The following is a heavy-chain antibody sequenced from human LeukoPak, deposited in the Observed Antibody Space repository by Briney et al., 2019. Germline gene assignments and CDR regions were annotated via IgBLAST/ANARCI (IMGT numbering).Heavy chain of an antibody. V-gene: IGHV3-23*01. D-gene: IGHD3-22*01. J-gene: IGHJ4*02. CDR1: AFTFSTYA. CDR3: AKETYDRYFDY. CDR2: ISGSGGTT. Sequence: PGGSLRLSCAASAFTFSTYAMSWVRQAPGKGLEWVSAISGSGGTTYYADSVKGRFTISRDNSKNTLYLQMNSLRADDRAVYYCAKETYDRYFDYWGQGTLVTVSS.